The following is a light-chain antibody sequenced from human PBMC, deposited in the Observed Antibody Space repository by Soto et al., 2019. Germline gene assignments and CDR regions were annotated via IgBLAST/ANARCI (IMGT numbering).Light chain of an antibody. Sequence: EIVLTQSPGTLSLSPGERATLSCRASQSVHSNFLAWYQQKPGQAPILLIYGVSRRATGIPDRFSGSGSGTDFTLTISRLEPEDFAVYYCQQYDSSWTFGQGTKVEI. J-gene: IGKJ1*01. CDR3: QQYDSSWT. CDR1: QSVHSNF. CDR2: GVS. V-gene: IGKV3-20*01.